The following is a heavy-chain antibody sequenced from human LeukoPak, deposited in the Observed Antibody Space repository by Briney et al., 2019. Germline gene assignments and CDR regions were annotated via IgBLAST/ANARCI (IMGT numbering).Heavy chain of an antibody. CDR1: GGSISSYY. CDR2: IYYSGST. Sequence: SETLSLTCTVSGGSISSYYWSWIRQPPGKGLEWIGYIYYSGSTNYNPSLKSRVTISVDTSKNQFSLKLSSVTAADTAVYYCARDRSYGTDVGGQGTTVTVSS. V-gene: IGHV4-59*01. CDR3: ARDRSYGTDV. J-gene: IGHJ6*02.